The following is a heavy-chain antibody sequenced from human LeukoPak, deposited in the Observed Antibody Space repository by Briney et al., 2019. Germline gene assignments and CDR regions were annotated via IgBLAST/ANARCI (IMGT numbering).Heavy chain of an antibody. D-gene: IGHD1-26*01. Sequence: SGGSLRLSCAASGFTFSSYSMNWVRQAPGRGLEWVSVIHNGGSTYYADSVKGRFTISRDNSKNTLYLQLNSLRVEDTAVYYCATSIVGFTYDEHFQHWGQGTLVTVSS. J-gene: IGHJ1*01. CDR1: GFTFSSYS. CDR2: IHNGGST. CDR3: ATSIVGFTYDEHFQH. V-gene: IGHV3-53*01.